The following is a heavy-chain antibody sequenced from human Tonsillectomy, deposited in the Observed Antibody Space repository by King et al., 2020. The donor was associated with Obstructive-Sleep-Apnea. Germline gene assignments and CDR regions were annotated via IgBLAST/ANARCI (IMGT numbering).Heavy chain of an antibody. V-gene: IGHV4-4*07. CDR2: IHISGNT. J-gene: IGHJ5*02. D-gene: IGHD3-10*01. Sequence: QLQESGPGLVKPSETLSLTCSVSGDSISTFYWSWIRQSAGKGLEWIGRIHISGNTNYNPSLKSRVTMSLDTSNNHFSLNLTSVTAADTAVYYCARGGSGSGSYRPLDPWGQGTLVTVSS. CDR3: ARGGSGSGSYRPLDP. CDR1: GDSISTFY.